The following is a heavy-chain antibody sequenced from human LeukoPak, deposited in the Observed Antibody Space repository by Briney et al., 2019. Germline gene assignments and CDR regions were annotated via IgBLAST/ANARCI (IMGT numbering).Heavy chain of an antibody. J-gene: IGHJ4*02. CDR2: IYSDGTA. D-gene: IGHD2/OR15-2a*01. CDR1: GFTVTNTY. V-gene: IGHV3-66*01. Sequence: GGSLRLSCAASGFTVTNTYMTWVRQAPGKGLQWVSIIYSDGTAYFADSVSGRFTISRDNSKNTLYLQMNSLTDEDTAVYYCAKDQHPEFWGQGTLVTVSS. CDR3: AKDQHPEF.